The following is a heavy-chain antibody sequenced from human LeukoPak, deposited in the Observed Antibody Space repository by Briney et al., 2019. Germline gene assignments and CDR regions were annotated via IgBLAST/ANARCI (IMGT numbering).Heavy chain of an antibody. CDR1: GFTFSNHA. D-gene: IGHD5-18*01. CDR3: ARINQEPGYSSDY. V-gene: IGHV3-23*01. J-gene: IGHJ4*02. CDR2: ISGSGDRT. Sequence: GGSLRLSCAASGFTFSNHAMTWIRQAPGKGLEWVSAISGSGDRTYEADSVKGRFTISGDNAKKTMYLQMNSLRAEDTAVYYCARINQEPGYSSDYWGQGTLVTVSS.